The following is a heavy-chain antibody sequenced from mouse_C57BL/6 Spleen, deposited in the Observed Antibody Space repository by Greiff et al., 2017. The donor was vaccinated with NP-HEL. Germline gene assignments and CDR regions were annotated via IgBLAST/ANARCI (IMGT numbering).Heavy chain of an antibody. D-gene: IGHD2-3*01. V-gene: IGHV1-69*01. Sequence: QVQLQQPGAELVMPGASVKLSCKASGYTFTSYWMHWVKQRPGQGLEWIGEIDPSDSYTNYNQKFKGKSTLTVDKSSSTAYMQLSSLTSEYSAVYYCARSGDGYLDYWGQGTTLTVSS. CDR2: IDPSDSYT. CDR1: GYTFTSYW. CDR3: ARSGDGYLDY. J-gene: IGHJ2*01.